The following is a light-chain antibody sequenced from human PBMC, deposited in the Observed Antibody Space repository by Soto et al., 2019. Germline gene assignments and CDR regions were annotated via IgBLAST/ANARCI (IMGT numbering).Light chain of an antibody. CDR3: QQYSSYSRT. Sequence: DIQMTQSPSTLSASVGDRVTITCRASQSISDWLAWFQLKPGTAPKLLIYDASSLESGVPSRFSGSGSGTEFTLTISSLQPDDYATYYCQQYSSYSRTFGQGTKV. V-gene: IGKV1-5*01. CDR2: DAS. J-gene: IGKJ1*01. CDR1: QSISDW.